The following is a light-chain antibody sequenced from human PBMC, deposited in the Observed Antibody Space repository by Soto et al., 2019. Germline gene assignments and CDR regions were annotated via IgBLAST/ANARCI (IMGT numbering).Light chain of an antibody. J-gene: IGLJ1*01. Sequence: QSALTQPASVSGSPGQSITISCSGTTSDIGDYNYVSWYQHHPAKAPKLMIFEVTKRPAGVSTRFSGSKSGNTASLTISDLQAEDEADYYCSSYTSSSTLLYVFGTGTKVTVL. CDR2: EVT. CDR3: SSYTSSSTLLYV. CDR1: TSDIGDYNY. V-gene: IGLV2-14*01.